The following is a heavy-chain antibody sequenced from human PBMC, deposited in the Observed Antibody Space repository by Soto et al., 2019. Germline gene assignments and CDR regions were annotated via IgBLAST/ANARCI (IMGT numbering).Heavy chain of an antibody. CDR2: IYYSGST. CDR1: GGSISSGDYY. V-gene: IGHV4-30-4*01. CDR3: ASHDYAHYGIDV. D-gene: IGHD4-17*01. Sequence: PSETLSLTCTVSGGSISSGDYYWSWIRQPPGKGLEWIGYIYYSGSTYYNPSLKSRVTISVDTSKNQFSLKLSSVTAADTAVYYCASHDYAHYGIDVWGQGTLVTVSS. J-gene: IGHJ6*02.